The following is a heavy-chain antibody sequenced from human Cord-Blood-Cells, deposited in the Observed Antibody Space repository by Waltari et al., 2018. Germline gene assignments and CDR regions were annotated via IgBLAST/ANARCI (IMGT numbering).Heavy chain of an antibody. CDR3: ASVLTSYWYFDL. CDR1: GGSLSSSSYY. CDR2: IYYSGGT. D-gene: IGHD3-9*01. Sequence: QLQLQESGPGLVKPSQSLSLTCTVAGGSLSSSSYYWGWIRQPPGKGLEWFGSIYYSGGTYYNPSLKSRVTISVDASKNQFSLKLSSVTAADTAVYYCASVLTSYWYFDLWGRGTLVTVSS. J-gene: IGHJ2*01. V-gene: IGHV4-39*01.